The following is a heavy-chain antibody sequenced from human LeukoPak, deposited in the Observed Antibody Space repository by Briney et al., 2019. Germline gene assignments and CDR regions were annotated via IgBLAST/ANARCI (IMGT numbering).Heavy chain of an antibody. CDR1: GYTFTGYY. Sequence: ASVKVSCKASGYTFTGYYMHWVRQAPGQGLEWMGWINPNSGGTNYAQKFQGRVTMTRDTSISTAYMELSRLRSDDTAVYYCARGLWDYDFWSGYPNDPNWFDPWGQGTLVTVSS. V-gene: IGHV1-2*02. D-gene: IGHD3-3*01. CDR3: ARGLWDYDFWSGYPNDPNWFDP. CDR2: INPNSGGT. J-gene: IGHJ5*02.